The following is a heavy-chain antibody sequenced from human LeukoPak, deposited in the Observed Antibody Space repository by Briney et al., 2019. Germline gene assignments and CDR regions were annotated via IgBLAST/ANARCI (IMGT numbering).Heavy chain of an antibody. CDR2: VSGSGANT. Sequence: GGSLRLSCAASGFTFSSYSMNWVRQAPGKGLEWVSAVSGSGANTYYADSLKGRFTISRDNSKNTVYLQMNSLRAEDTAVYYCTKDFKGLTIIAAGAFDYWGQGTLVTVSS. CDR3: TKDFKGLTIIAAGAFDY. CDR1: GFTFSSYS. V-gene: IGHV3-23*01. J-gene: IGHJ4*02. D-gene: IGHD6-13*01.